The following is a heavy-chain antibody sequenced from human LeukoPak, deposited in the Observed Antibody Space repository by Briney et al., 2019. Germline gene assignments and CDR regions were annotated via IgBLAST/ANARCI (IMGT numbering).Heavy chain of an antibody. V-gene: IGHV5-51*01. D-gene: IGHD1-26*01. CDR3: ARMGSMRYSGSYP. CDR1: GYSFTTYW. J-gene: IGHJ5*02. Sequence: GESLKISCNASGYSFTTYWIAWGRQMPRRDREWRGINYPGDAGTIYSLSFQGQVTISAAKSTSTAYLQWNSLEASDTAMYYCARMGSMRYSGSYPWGQGTLVTVSS. CDR2: NYPGDAGT.